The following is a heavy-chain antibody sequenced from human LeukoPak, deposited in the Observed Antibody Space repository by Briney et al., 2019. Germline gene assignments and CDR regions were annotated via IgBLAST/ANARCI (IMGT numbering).Heavy chain of an antibody. V-gene: IGHV4-59*11. CDR2: IYYSGST. D-gene: IGHD3-22*01. CDR1: GGSISSHY. J-gene: IGHJ3*02. Sequence: SETLSLTCTVSGGSISSHYWSWIRQPPGKGLEWIGYIYYSGSTNYNPSLKSRVTISVDTSKNQFSLKLSSVTAADTAVYYCATSTVLAHYYDSSSSAFDIWGQGTMVTVSS. CDR3: ATSTVLAHYYDSSSSAFDI.